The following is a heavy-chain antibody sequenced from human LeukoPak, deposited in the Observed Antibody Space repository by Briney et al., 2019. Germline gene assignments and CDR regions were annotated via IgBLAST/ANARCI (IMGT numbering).Heavy chain of an antibody. CDR2: IGSSDSTT. J-gene: IGHJ5*02. V-gene: IGHV3-48*03. CDR3: AKAARVDTATGGRLEWFDP. CDR1: GFTFGIYE. Sequence: GGSLRLSCVGSGFTFGIYEMNWVRQAPGKGLEWLSYIGSSDSTTHYADSVKGRFTISRDNSKNTLYLQMNSLRAEDTAVYYCAKAARVDTATGGRLEWFDPWGQGTLVTVSS. D-gene: IGHD5-18*01.